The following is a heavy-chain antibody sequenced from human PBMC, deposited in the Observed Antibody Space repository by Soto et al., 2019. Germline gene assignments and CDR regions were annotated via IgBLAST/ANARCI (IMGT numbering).Heavy chain of an antibody. CDR3: ARVRGNPIFGVVIDRRFDY. CDR2: MNPNSGNT. V-gene: IGHV1-8*01. J-gene: IGHJ4*02. Sequence: ASVKVSCKASGYTFTSYDINWVRQATGQGLEWMGWMNPNSGNTGYAQKFQGRVTMTRNTSISTAYMELSSLRSEDTAVYYCARVRGNPIFGVVIDRRFDYWGQGTLVTVSS. CDR1: GYTFTSYD. D-gene: IGHD3-3*01.